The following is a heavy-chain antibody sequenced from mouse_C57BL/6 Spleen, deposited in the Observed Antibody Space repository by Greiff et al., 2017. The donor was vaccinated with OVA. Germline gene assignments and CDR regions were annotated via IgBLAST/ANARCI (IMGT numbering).Heavy chain of an antibody. Sequence: QQSCKASGYTFTSYWMHWVKQRPGQGLEWIGEIDPSDSYTNYNQKFKGKSTLTVDNSSRTAYRQLSSLTSEDSAVYYCARGGYGNLYAMDYWGQGTSVTVSS. CDR1: GYTFTSYW. D-gene: IGHD2-10*02. CDR3: ARGGYGNLYAMDY. CDR2: IDPSDSYT. V-gene: IGHV1-69*01. J-gene: IGHJ4*01.